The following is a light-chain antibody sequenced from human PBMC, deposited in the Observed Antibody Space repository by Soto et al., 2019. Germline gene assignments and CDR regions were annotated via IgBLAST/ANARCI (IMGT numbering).Light chain of an antibody. CDR3: QQYSSYWT. CDR1: QSISRW. V-gene: IGKV1-5*01. CDR2: DDT. Sequence: IQLTQSPSCLSASVGDRVTVSFRASQSISRWLAWYQQKPGKGPKLLIHDDTSLESGVPSRFSGSGSGTEFTLTISSLQPDDFATYYCQQYSSYWTFAQGTKVEIK. J-gene: IGKJ1*01.